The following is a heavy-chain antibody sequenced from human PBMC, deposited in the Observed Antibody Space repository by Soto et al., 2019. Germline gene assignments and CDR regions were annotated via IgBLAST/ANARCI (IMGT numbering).Heavy chain of an antibody. V-gene: IGHV3-15*07. D-gene: IGHD2-21*01. J-gene: IGHJ4*02. Sequence: GGSLRLSCAASGFIFSNAWMNWVRQAPGKGLEWVGRIKSKSVGGTIDYAAPVKGRFTISRDDSESTVHLQVDSLKTEDTAVYYCATGDAASVGLDYWGQGTLVTVSS. CDR3: ATGDAASVGLDY. CDR1: GFIFSNAW. CDR2: IKSKSVGGTI.